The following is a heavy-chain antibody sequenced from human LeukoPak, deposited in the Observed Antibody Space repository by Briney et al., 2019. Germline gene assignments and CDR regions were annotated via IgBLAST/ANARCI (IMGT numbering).Heavy chain of an antibody. J-gene: IGHJ6*03. D-gene: IGHD3-10*01. CDR1: GDSITANSYY. Sequence: SETLSLTCTVSGDSITANSYYWGWIRQPPGTGLEWIGIINFSGAAYYTPSLKSRITIAVDTSKNQFSLKVSSVTAADTAVYYCARDNPMVRGVRTYYYMDVWGKGTTVTVSS. CDR3: ARDNPMVRGVRTYYYMDV. V-gene: IGHV4-39*07. CDR2: INFSGAA.